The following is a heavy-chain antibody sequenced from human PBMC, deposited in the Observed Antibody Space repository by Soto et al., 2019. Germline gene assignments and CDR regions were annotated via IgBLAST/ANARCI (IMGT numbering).Heavy chain of an antibody. CDR1: GYSFSSYG. V-gene: IGHV1-18*04. D-gene: IGHD3-3*01. J-gene: IGHJ5*02. Sequence: ASVKVSCKASGYSFSSYGISWVRQAPGQGLDWMGWISVNNGNTDYAPKFQGRVTMTTDTSTSTAYMELRSLRSDDTAVYYCATSYDSGFDPWGQGTLVTVSS. CDR2: ISVNNGNT. CDR3: ATSYDSGFDP.